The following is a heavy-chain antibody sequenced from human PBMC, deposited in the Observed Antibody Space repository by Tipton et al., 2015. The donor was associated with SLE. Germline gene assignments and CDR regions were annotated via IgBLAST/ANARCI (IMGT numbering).Heavy chain of an antibody. D-gene: IGHD3-22*01. V-gene: IGHV4-59*08. Sequence: TLSLTCTVSGGSISSDYWSWIRQPPGKGPEWIGYIYYSGSTNYNPSLKSRVTISVDTSKNQFSLKLSSVTAADTAVYYCARRLGSSGFDYWGQGTLVTVSS. J-gene: IGHJ4*02. CDR1: GGSISSDY. CDR2: IYYSGST. CDR3: ARRLGSSGFDY.